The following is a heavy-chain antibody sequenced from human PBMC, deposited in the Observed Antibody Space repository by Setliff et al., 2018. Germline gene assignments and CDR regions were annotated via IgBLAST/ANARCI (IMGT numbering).Heavy chain of an antibody. CDR1: GGSINSGSYF. CDR2: IYSSGPT. J-gene: IGHJ3*02. CDR3: ARDLGSGGGFDI. D-gene: IGHD6-25*01. Sequence: SETLSLTCTVSGGSINSGSYFWAWIRQPPRKGLEWMAFIYSSGPTNYNPSLKSRLSISVDTSKSQFSLKLNSVTAADTAVYYCARDLGSGGGFDIWGQGTLVTVSS. V-gene: IGHV4-61*01.